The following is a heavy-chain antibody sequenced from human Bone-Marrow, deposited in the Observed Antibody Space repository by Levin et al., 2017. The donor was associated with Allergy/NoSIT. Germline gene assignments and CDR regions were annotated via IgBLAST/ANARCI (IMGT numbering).Heavy chain of an antibody. Sequence: SVKVSCKASGGTFSSYAISWVRQAPGQGLEWMGGIIPIFGTANYAQKFQGRVTITADESTSTAYMELSSLRSEDTAVYYCARERGYSGYDRYYYDGMDVWGQGTTVTVSS. V-gene: IGHV1-69*13. J-gene: IGHJ6*02. CDR2: IIPIFGTA. CDR3: ARERGYSGYDRYYYDGMDV. D-gene: IGHD5-12*01. CDR1: GGTFSSYA.